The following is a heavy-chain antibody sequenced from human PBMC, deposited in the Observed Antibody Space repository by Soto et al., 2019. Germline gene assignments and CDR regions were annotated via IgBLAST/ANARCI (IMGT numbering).Heavy chain of an antibody. J-gene: IGHJ5*01. CDR2: IYKSATT. D-gene: IGHD7-27*01. V-gene: IGHV4-30-4*01. Sequence: TMSLTCSVSGDSISNLDYFWAWIRQPPGQALEYIGYIYKSATTYYNPSFESRVAISVDTSKSQFSLNVTSVTAADTAVYFCARGRYCLTGRCFPNWFDSWGQGALVTVSS. CDR1: GDSISNLDYF. CDR3: ARGRYCLTGRCFPNWFDS.